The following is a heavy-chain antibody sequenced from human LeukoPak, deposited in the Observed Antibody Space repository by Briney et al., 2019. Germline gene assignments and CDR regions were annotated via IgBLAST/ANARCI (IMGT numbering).Heavy chain of an antibody. Sequence: GGSLRLFCEASGFTFRSNAMRCVRQAPGKALEEVSDHGSEVRKHYADSVKGRFTISKDNSKHTMYQPVHSLRAEDTGVYYCAKDHIGWSFDYWGEGTLVTVSS. J-gene: IGHJ4*02. CDR3: AKDHIGWSFDY. CDR2: HGSEVRK. CDR1: GFTFRSNA. D-gene: IGHD2-15*01. V-gene: IGHV3-23*01.